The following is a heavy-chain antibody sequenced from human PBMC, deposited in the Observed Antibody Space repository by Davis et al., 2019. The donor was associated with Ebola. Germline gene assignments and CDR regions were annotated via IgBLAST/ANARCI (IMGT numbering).Heavy chain of an antibody. CDR1: GFTFSSYW. CDR3: ARVFVLRFLEWLSGNGMDV. CDR2: IKQDGSEK. Sequence: GGSLTLSCAASGFTFSSYWMSWVRQAPGKGLEWVANIKQDGSEKYYVDSVKGRFTISRDNAKNSLYLQMNSLRAEDTAVYYCARVFVLRFLEWLSGNGMDVWGQGTTVTVSS. D-gene: IGHD3-3*01. J-gene: IGHJ6*02. V-gene: IGHV3-7*03.